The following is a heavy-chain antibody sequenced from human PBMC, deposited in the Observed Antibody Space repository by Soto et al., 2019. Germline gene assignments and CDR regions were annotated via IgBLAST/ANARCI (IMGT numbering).Heavy chain of an antibody. CDR2: IIPIFGTA. CDR1: GYTFTGYY. J-gene: IGHJ4*02. V-gene: IGHV1-69*13. CDR3: ARSTTVVTNFDY. Sequence: SVKVSCKASGYTFTGYYMHWVRQAPGQGLEWMGGIIPIFGTANYAQKFQGRVTITADESTSTAYMELSSLRSEDTAVYYCARSTTVVTNFDYWGQGTLVTVSS. D-gene: IGHD4-17*01.